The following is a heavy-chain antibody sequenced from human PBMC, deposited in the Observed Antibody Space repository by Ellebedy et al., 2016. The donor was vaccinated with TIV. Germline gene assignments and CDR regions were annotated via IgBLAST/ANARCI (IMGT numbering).Heavy chain of an antibody. V-gene: IGHV4-59*01. Sequence: SETPSLTXIVSGGSMKTYYWNWIRQPPGKGPEWIGYIDYNGITDYNPSLRSRVTISVDTSKNQFSLKVSSMTPADTGVYYCARHFGSNFWGWFDPWGQGTLVTVSS. CDR2: IDYNGIT. J-gene: IGHJ5*02. D-gene: IGHD7-27*01. CDR3: ARHFGSNFWGWFDP. CDR1: GGSMKTYY.